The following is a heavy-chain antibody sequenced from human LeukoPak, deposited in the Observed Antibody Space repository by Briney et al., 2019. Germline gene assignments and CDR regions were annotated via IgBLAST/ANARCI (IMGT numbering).Heavy chain of an antibody. V-gene: IGHV3-21*01. J-gene: IGHJ4*02. CDR2: ISSSSSNI. CDR3: ARSGQYCSGGSCCFDY. CDR1: GFTFSSYS. D-gene: IGHD2-15*01. Sequence: PGGSLGLSCAASGFTFSSYSMNWVRQAPGKGLEWVSSISSSSSNIYYADSVKGRFTISRDNAKNSLYLQMNSLRAEDTAVYYCARSGQYCSGGSCCFDYWGQGTLVTVSS.